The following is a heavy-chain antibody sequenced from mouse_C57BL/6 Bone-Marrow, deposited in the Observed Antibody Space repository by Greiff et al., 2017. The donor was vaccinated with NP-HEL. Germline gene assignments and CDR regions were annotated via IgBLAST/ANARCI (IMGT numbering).Heavy chain of an antibody. CDR2: IYPRSGNT. V-gene: IGHV1-81*01. CDR1: GYTFTSYG. J-gene: IGHJ3*01. D-gene: IGHD2-3*01. CDR3: ASYDGYYPDLAY. Sequence: QVQLQQSGAELARPGASVKLSCKASGYTFTSYGISWVKQRTGQGLEWIGEIYPRSGNTYYNEKFKGKATLTADKSSSTVYMELRSLTSEDSAVYFCASYDGYYPDLAYWGQGTLVTVSA.